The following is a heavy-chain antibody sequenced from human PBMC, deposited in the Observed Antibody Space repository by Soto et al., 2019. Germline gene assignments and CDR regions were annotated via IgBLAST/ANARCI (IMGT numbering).Heavy chain of an antibody. D-gene: IGHD3-22*01. J-gene: IGHJ4*02. Sequence: GGSLRLSCAASGFTFTNAWMNWVRQAPGKGLEWVGRIKSKTDGGATDYAAPVQGRFTISRDDSKNTLYLQMNSLNTEDTAVYYCARDRELYYYDSSGYFLNFDYWGRGTLVTVSS. V-gene: IGHV3-15*07. CDR1: GFTFTNAW. CDR2: IKSKTDGGAT. CDR3: ARDRELYYYDSSGYFLNFDY.